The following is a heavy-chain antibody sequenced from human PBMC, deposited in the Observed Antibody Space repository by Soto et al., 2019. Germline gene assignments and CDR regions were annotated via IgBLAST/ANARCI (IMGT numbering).Heavy chain of an antibody. CDR3: ARDPSPYTSGWYGIDF. J-gene: IGHJ4*01. CDR1: GFMFSAYA. CDR2: MSYDGTKK. D-gene: IGHD6-19*01. V-gene: IGHV3-30-3*01. Sequence: GGSLRLSCTASGFMFSAYAMLWVRQAPGKGLEWVAAMSYDGTKKYYADSLKGRFTISRDNSKNTLFLQMSSLTADDSAVYYCARDPSPYTSGWYGIDFWGLGTLVTVSS.